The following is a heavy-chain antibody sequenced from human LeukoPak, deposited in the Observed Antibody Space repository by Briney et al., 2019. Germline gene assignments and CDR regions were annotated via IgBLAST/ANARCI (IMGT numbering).Heavy chain of an antibody. Sequence: SQTLSLTCTVSGGSISSGSYYWSWIRQPAGKGLEWIGRIYTSGSTNYNPSLKSRVTISVDTFKNQFSLKLSSVTAADTAVYCCASGDSSGYYDYWGQGTLVTVSS. D-gene: IGHD3-22*01. CDR1: GGSISSGSYY. V-gene: IGHV4-61*02. CDR2: IYTSGST. CDR3: ASGDSSGYYDY. J-gene: IGHJ4*02.